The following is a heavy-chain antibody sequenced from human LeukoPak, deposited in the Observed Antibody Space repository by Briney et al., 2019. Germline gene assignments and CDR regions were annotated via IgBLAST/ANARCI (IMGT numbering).Heavy chain of an antibody. J-gene: IGHJ6*02. CDR1: GFTFSSYS. V-gene: IGHV3-21*01. D-gene: IGHD3-3*01. Sequence: GGSLRLSCAASGFTFSSYSMNWVRQAPGKGLEWVSSISSSSSYIYYADSVKGRFTISRDNSKNTLYLQMNSLRAEDTAVYYCAKDGGKAPPRYYGMDVWGQGTTVIVSS. CDR3: AKDGGKAPPRYYGMDV. CDR2: ISSSSSYI.